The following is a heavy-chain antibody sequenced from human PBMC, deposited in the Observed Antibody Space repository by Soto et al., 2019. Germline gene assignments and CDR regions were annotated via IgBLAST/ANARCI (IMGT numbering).Heavy chain of an antibody. Sequence: PSETLSLTCAVYGGSVNVYYWNWMRQPPGKGLEWIGEINHTGGTHYNPSLKSRVTMSVDTSKNQFSLRLSSVTGADTAIYYCATRITVFGLLIPPFDPWGQGTQVTVSS. CDR2: INHTGGT. CDR1: GGSVNVYY. V-gene: IGHV4-34*01. D-gene: IGHD3-3*01. CDR3: ATRITVFGLLIPPFDP. J-gene: IGHJ5*02.